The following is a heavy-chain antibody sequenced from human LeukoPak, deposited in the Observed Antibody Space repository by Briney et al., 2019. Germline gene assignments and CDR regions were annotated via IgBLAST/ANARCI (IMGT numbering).Heavy chain of an antibody. CDR3: ARYREVGATVDY. J-gene: IGHJ4*02. D-gene: IGHD1-26*01. Sequence: SETLSLTCTVSGGSISSYYWNWIRQPPGKELEWIGEIFHTGNTNYNPSLKSRITISMDKSKNQFALTLTSVTAADTAVYYCARYREVGATVDYWGQGTLVTVSS. CDR1: GGSISSYY. CDR2: IFHTGNT. V-gene: IGHV4-59*12.